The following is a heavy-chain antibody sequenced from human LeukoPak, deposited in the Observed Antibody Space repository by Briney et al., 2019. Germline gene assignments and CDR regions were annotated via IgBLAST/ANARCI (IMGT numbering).Heavy chain of an antibody. CDR3: ARDHDSSGYTLFDY. J-gene: IGHJ4*02. CDR2: ISSSSSYI. Sequence: GGSLRLSCAASGFTFSSYSMNWVRQAPGKGLEWVSSISSSSSYIYYADSVKGRFTISRDNAKNSLYLQMNSLRAEDTAVYYCARDHDSSGYTLFDYWGQGTLVTVSS. D-gene: IGHD3-22*01. V-gene: IGHV3-21*01. CDR1: GFTFSSYS.